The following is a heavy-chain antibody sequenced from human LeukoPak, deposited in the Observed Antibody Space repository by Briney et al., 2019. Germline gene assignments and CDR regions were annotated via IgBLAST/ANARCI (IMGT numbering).Heavy chain of an antibody. Sequence: SVKVSCKASGGTFSSYAISWVRQAPGQGLEWMGRIIPIFGTANYAQKFQGRVTITRNTSISTAYMELSSLRSEDTAVYYCVVPHYDFWSGYFNYWGQGTLVTVSS. CDR1: GGTFSSYA. V-gene: IGHV1-69*05. CDR2: IIPIFGTA. J-gene: IGHJ4*02. CDR3: VVPHYDFWSGYFNY. D-gene: IGHD3-3*01.